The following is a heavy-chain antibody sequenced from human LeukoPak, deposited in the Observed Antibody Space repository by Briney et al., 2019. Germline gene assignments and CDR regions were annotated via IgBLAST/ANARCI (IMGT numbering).Heavy chain of an antibody. Sequence: TGGSLRLSCAASGFTFSSYAMSWVRQAPGKGLEWVSAISGSGGSTYYADSVKGRFTISRDNSKNTLYLQMNSLRAEDTAVYYCAKSSSGWYLPDFDYWGQGTLVSVSS. J-gene: IGHJ4*02. V-gene: IGHV3-23*01. D-gene: IGHD6-13*01. CDR3: AKSSSGWYLPDFDY. CDR2: ISGSGGST. CDR1: GFTFSSYA.